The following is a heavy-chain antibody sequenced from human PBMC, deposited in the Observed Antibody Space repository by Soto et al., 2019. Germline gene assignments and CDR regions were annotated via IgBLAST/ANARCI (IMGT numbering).Heavy chain of an antibody. V-gene: IGHV4-39*01. J-gene: IGHJ5*01. D-gene: IGHD3-10*01. CDR1: GASINNFAYY. Sequence: LSLTCSVSGASINNFAYYWGWIRQPPGKGLEWIGTVYYNENTYYNPSLKSRVAISVDTAKNQFSLNLRSVTAADTAIYFCARRERYYGSPGWFDPWGQGTLVTVSS. CDR2: VYYNENT. CDR3: ARRERYYGSPGWFDP.